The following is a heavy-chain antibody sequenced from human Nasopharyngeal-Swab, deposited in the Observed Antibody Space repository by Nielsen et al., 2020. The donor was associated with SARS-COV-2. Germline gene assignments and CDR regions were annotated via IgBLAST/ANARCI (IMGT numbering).Heavy chain of an antibody. Sequence: SETLSLTCTVSGGSISSSSYYWGWIRQPPGKGLEWIGSIDYSGSTYYNPSRKSRVTISVDTSKNQFSLKLSSVTAADTAVYYCARQDDYDSSGYYYYWYFDLWGRGTLVTVSS. CDR3: ARQDDYDSSGYYYYWYFDL. D-gene: IGHD3-22*01. V-gene: IGHV4-39*01. J-gene: IGHJ2*01. CDR1: GGSISSSSYY. CDR2: IDYSGST.